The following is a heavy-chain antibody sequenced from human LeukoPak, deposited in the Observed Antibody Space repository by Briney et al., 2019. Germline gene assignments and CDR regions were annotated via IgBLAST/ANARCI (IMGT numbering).Heavy chain of an antibody. D-gene: IGHD1-26*01. J-gene: IGHJ5*02. V-gene: IGHV1-69*13. Sequence: SVKVSCKASGGTFSVYAISWVRQAPGQGLEWMGGIITMLGTTNYAQSFQDRVTITADESTSTAYMELSSLRSDDTAVYYCASLATPFDPWGQGTLVTVSS. CDR1: GGTFSVYA. CDR3: ASLATPFDP. CDR2: IITMLGTT.